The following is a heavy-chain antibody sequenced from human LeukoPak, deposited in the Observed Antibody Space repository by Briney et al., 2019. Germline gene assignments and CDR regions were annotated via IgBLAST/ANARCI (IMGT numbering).Heavy chain of an antibody. V-gene: IGHV3-20*04. CDR1: GFTFDDYG. Sequence: GGSLRLSCAASGFTFDDYGMSWVRQAPGKGLQWVSGINWNGGTTGYADSVKGRFTISRDNAKNSLYLQMDSLRAEDTAFYYCARDSHLYTAGLDYWGQGTLVTVSS. D-gene: IGHD2-2*02. CDR3: ARDSHLYTAGLDY. J-gene: IGHJ4*02. CDR2: INWNGGTT.